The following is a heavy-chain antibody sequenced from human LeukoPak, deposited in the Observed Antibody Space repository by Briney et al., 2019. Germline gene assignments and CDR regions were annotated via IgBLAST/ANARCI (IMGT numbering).Heavy chain of an antibody. J-gene: IGHJ4*02. D-gene: IGHD3-10*01. CDR3: AKGSRDSRPYYFDF. Sequence: GGSLRLSCAASEFTFNNYAMGWVRQAPGKGLEWVSAITGSGGDTYHVDSVKGRFTISRDNSKNTLYLQMNSLRGEDMAVYYCAKGSRDSRPYYFDFWGQGTLVTVSS. CDR2: ITGSGGDT. CDR1: EFTFNNYA. V-gene: IGHV3-23*01.